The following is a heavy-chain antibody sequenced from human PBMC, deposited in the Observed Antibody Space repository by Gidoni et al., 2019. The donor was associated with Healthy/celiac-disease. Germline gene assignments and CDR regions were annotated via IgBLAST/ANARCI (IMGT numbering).Heavy chain of an antibody. CDR3: AREGGGSYLSGPDAFDI. CDR2: IIPIFGTE. D-gene: IGHD1-26*01. CDR1: GGTFSSYA. Sequence: QVQLVQSGAEVKKPGSSVKVSCKASGGTFSSYAISWVRQAPGQGLEWMGGIIPIFGTENYAQKFQGRVTITADKSPSTAYMELSSLRSEDTAVYYCAREGGGSYLSGPDAFDIWGQGTMVTVSS. J-gene: IGHJ3*02. V-gene: IGHV1-69*06.